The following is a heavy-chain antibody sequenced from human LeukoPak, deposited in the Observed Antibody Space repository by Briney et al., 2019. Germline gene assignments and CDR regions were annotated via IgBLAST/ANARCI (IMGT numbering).Heavy chain of an antibody. V-gene: IGHV4-38-2*02. CDR1: DYSISSGYF. D-gene: IGHD5-18*01. J-gene: IGHJ4*02. CDR3: ARGAYKYEY. Sequence: PSETLSLTCTVSDYSISSGYFWTWIRQPPGKGLEWIGSIFHTGSSYYNPSLKSPVAISVDTSKNQFSLKLSSVTAADTAVYYCARGAYKYEYWGQGTLVTVSS. CDR2: IFHTGSS.